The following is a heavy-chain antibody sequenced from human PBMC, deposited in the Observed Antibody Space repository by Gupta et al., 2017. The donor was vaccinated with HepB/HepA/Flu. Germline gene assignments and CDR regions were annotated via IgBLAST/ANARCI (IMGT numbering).Heavy chain of an antibody. D-gene: IGHD3-3*01. CDR1: GFTFSSYA. CDR2: IGGSGGST. Sequence: EVQLLESGGGLVQPGGSLRLSCAASGFTFSSYAMSWVRQAPGKGLEWVSAIGGSGGSTYYADSGKGRFTISRDNSKNTLYLQMNSLGAEDTAVYYCAKARSDGGLYDFWSGYYGPWFDPWGQGTLVTVAA. V-gene: IGHV3-23*01. J-gene: IGHJ5*02. CDR3: AKARSDGGLYDFWSGYYGPWFDP.